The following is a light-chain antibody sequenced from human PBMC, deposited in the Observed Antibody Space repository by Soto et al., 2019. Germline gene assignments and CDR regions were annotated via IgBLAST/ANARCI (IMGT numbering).Light chain of an antibody. V-gene: IGLV4-69*01. CDR1: SGHSSYA. Sequence: QAVVTQSPSASASLGASVKLTCTLSSGHSSYAIAWHQQQPEKGPRYLMKLNSDGSHSKGDGIPDRCSGSSSGAERYLTIPRLQSEDEADYYCQTWGTGIVIFGGGTKLTVL. J-gene: IGLJ2*01. CDR2: LNSDGSH. CDR3: QTWGTGIVI.